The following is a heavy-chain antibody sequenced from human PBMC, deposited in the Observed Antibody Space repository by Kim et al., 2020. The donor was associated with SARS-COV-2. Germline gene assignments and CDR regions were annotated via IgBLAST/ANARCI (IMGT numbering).Heavy chain of an antibody. CDR1: GFTFSSYA. J-gene: IGHJ4*02. V-gene: IGHV3-30*04. CDR2: ISYDGSNK. D-gene: IGHD1-26*01. CDR3: ARPSGGCDGSTFDY. Sequence: GGSLRLSCAASGFTFSSYAMHWVRQAPGKGLEWVAVISYDGSNKCYADSVKGRFTISRDNSKNTLYLQMNSLRAEDTAVYYCARPSGGCDGSTFDYWGQGTLVTVSS.